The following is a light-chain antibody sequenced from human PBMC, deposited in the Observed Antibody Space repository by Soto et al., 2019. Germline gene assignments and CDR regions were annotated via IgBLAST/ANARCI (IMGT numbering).Light chain of an antibody. Sequence: DIQMTQSPSSLSASLGDRVTITCRASQNIDNYLNWYQHKPGKAPKLLIYATSTLHSGVPARFSGSGSGTEFTLTITGLQPDDFATYYCQQYKDYSPVCSFGQGTKVDIK. CDR2: ATS. CDR1: QNIDNY. V-gene: IGKV1-39*01. J-gene: IGKJ2*04. CDR3: QQYKDYSPVCS.